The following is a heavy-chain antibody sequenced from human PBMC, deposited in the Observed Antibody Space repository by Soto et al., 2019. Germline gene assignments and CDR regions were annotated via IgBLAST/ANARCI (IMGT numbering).Heavy chain of an antibody. CDR2: IIPIFGTA. V-gene: IGHV1-69*12. D-gene: IGHD1-26*01. CDR1: GGTFSSYA. Sequence: QVQLVQSGAEVKKPGSSVKVSCKASGGTFSSYAISWVRQAPGQGLEWMGGIIPIFGTANYAQKFQGRDTITADESTSTADRELSSLRSEGTAEYYCARGRGSYHEYGMDVWGQGTTVTVSS. J-gene: IGHJ6*02. CDR3: ARGRGSYHEYGMDV.